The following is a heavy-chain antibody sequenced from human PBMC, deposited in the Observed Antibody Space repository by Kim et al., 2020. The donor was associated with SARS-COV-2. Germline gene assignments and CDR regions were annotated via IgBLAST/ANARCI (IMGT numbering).Heavy chain of an antibody. V-gene: IGHV3-7*01. CDR3: ARSTGGRLADD. D-gene: IGHD2-15*01. Sequence: GGSLRLSCAASGFTFTTYWMTWVRQAPGKGLEWVANINQDGNVKRYMDSVKGRFTISRDNAKNSVSLQINSLTTEDTALYYCARSTGGRLADDWGQGTLVTVSS. J-gene: IGHJ4*02. CDR1: GFTFTTYW. CDR2: INQDGNVK.